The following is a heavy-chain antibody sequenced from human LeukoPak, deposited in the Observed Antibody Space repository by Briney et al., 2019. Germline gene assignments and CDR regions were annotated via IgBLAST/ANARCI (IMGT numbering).Heavy chain of an antibody. J-gene: IGHJ4*02. Sequence: SETLSLTCAVYGGSFSGYYWSWIRQPPGKGLEWNGEINHSGSTNYNPSLKSRVTISVDTSKNQFSLKLSSVTAADTAVYYCARVRGIVVVVAAKLGGHYFDYWGQGTLVTVSS. D-gene: IGHD2-15*01. CDR3: ARVRGIVVVVAAKLGGHYFDY. V-gene: IGHV4-34*01. CDR1: GGSFSGYY. CDR2: INHSGST.